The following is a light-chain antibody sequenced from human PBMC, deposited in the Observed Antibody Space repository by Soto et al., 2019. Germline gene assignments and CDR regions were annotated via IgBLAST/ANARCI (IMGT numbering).Light chain of an antibody. CDR3: QQYNSWPRT. V-gene: IGKV3-15*01. CDR2: GAS. J-gene: IGKJ1*01. Sequence: EIVMTQSPATLSVSPGERATLSCRASQSVNSNLAWYQQKPGQAPRLLLYGASSRATGIPARFSGSGSGTEFTLTITSLQSEDFAVYYCQQYNSWPRTFGQGTKVEIK. CDR1: QSVNSN.